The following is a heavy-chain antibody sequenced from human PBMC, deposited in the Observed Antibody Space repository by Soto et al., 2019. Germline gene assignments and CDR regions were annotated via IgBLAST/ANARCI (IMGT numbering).Heavy chain of an antibody. V-gene: IGHV3-30*18. CDR2: ISYDGSNK. CDR3: AKEGLVAAVLFYYYYCMDV. J-gene: IGHJ6*02. CDR1: GFTFSSYG. Sequence: LRLSCAASGFTFSSYGMHWVRQAPGKGLEWMAVISYDGSNKYYADSVKGRFTISRDNSKNTLYLQMNSLRAEDTAVYYCAKEGLVAAVLFYYYYCMDVWGQGTTVTVSS. D-gene: IGHD6-13*01.